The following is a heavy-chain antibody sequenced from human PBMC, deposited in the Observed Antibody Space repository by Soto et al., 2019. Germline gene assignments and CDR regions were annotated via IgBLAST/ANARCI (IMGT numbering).Heavy chain of an antibody. V-gene: IGHV4-59*01. CDR1: GCSISTYY. CDR2: IYYSGNT. CDR3: ARDSYSTIWYYFDY. J-gene: IGHJ4*02. D-gene: IGHD6-13*01. Sequence: QVQLQESGPGLVKPSETLSLTCTVSGCSISTYYWSWIRQPPGKGLEWIGYIYYSGNTNYDPSLKSRVTISIDTSTNQFSLKLSSVTAADTAVYYCARDSYSTIWYYFDYWGQGTLVTVSS.